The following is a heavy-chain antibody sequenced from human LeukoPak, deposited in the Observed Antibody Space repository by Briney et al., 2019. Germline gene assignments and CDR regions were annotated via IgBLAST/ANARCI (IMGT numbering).Heavy chain of an antibody. V-gene: IGHV3-30*18. D-gene: IGHD6-19*01. J-gene: IGHJ4*02. Sequence: PGRSLRLSCAASGFTFSSYGMHWVRQAPGEGLEWVAVISYDGSNKYYADSVKGRFTISRDNSKNTLYLQMNSLRAEDTAVYYCAKDRIAVAGTSYFDYWGQGTLVTVSS. CDR1: GFTFSSYG. CDR3: AKDRIAVAGTSYFDY. CDR2: ISYDGSNK.